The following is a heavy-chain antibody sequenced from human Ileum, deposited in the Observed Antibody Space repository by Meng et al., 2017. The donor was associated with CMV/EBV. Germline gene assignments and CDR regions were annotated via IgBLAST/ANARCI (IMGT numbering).Heavy chain of an antibody. Sequence: SETLSLTCTVSGYSISSGYYWCWIRQPPGKGLEWIRSIYHSGSTYYNPSLKSRVTISVDTSKNQFSVKLSSVTAADTAVYYCARITMVRGVIRGMDVWGQGTTVTVSS. CDR1: GYSISSGYY. CDR2: IYHSGST. CDR3: ARITMVRGVIRGMDV. J-gene: IGHJ6*02. V-gene: IGHV4-38-2*02. D-gene: IGHD3-10*01.